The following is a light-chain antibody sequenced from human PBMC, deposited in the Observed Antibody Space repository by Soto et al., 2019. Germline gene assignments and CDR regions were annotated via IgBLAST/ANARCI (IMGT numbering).Light chain of an antibody. V-gene: IGLV2-23*01. J-gene: IGLJ1*01. CDR2: EGT. CDR3: CSYDSSSTYV. Sequence: QSVLTQPASVSGSPGQSITISCTGTSSDVGSYNLVSWYQQHPGKAPKLMICEGTKRPAGLSDRFSGSRSGNTASLTISGLQAEDGADYCCCSYDSSSTYVFGTGTKLTVL. CDR1: SSDVGSYNL.